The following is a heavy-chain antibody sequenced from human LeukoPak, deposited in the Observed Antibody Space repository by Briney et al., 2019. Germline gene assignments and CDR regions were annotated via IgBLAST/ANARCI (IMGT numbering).Heavy chain of an antibody. V-gene: IGHV1-69*13. CDR2: TIPIFGTA. CDR3: ATHPDIVVVPAAGVFDY. Sequence: SVKVSCKASGGTFSSYAISWVRQAPGQGLEWMGGTIPIFGTANYAQKFQGRVTITADESTSTAYMELSSLRSEDTAVYYCATHPDIVVVPAAGVFDYWGQGTLVTVSS. D-gene: IGHD2-2*01. CDR1: GGTFSSYA. J-gene: IGHJ4*02.